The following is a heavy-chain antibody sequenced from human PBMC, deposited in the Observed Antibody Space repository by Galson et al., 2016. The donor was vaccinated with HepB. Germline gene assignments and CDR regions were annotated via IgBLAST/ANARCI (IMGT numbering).Heavy chain of an antibody. D-gene: IGHD2/OR15-2a*01. J-gene: IGHJ4*02. CDR3: ATNRPLAY. Sequence: SLRLSCAASGFTVSSNYMSWVRQAPGKGLEWVSVIYTGGGTNYADSVKGRFTISRDNSKNTLYLQMNSQRAEDTAVYYCATNRPLAYWGQGTLVTVSS. CDR1: GFTVSSNY. V-gene: IGHV3-53*01. CDR2: IYTGGGT.